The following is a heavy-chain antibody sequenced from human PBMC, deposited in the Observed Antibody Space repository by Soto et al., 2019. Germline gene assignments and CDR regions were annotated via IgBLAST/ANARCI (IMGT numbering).Heavy chain of an antibody. V-gene: IGHV1-18*01. CDR3: ASRLAAAELV. CDR1: GYTFTNYG. J-gene: IGHJ4*02. D-gene: IGHD6-13*01. Sequence: QVQLVQSGAEVKKPGASVKVSCKASGYTFTNYGISWVRQAPGQGLEWMGWINPYNGNTNYAQKRXXRVTMTTDTSTSTAYMELRSLRSDDTAVYYCASRLAAAELVWGQGTLVTVSS. CDR2: INPYNGNT.